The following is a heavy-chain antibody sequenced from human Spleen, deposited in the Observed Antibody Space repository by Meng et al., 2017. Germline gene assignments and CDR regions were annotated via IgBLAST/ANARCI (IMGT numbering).Heavy chain of an antibody. CDR1: GFTFSSYW. J-gene: IGHJ4*02. D-gene: IGHD3-9*01. Sequence: GESLKISCAASGFTFSSYWMSWVRQAPGKGLEWVANIKQDGGEKYYVDSVKGRFTISRDNAKNSLYLQMNSLGAEDTAVYYCFPNYDILTGYSKFGYWGQGTLVTVSS. CDR2: IKQDGGEK. CDR3: FPNYDILTGYSKFGY. V-gene: IGHV3-7*01.